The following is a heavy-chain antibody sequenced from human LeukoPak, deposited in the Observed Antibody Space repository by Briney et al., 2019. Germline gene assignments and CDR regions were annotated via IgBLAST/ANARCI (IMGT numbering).Heavy chain of an antibody. V-gene: IGHV3-30-3*01. CDR3: ARESYSSGWYQGVFDY. CDR1: GFTFSSYA. J-gene: IGHJ4*02. Sequence: GGSLRLSCAASGFTFSSYAMHWVRQAPGKGLERVAVISYDGSNKYYADSVKGRFTISRDNSKNTLYLQMNSLRAEDTAVYYCARESYSSGWYQGVFDYWGQGTLVTVSS. CDR2: ISYDGSNK. D-gene: IGHD6-19*01.